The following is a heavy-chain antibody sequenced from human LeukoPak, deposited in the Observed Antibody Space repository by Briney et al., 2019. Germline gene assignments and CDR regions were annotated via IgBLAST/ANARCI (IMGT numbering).Heavy chain of an antibody. Sequence: GGYLRLSCAASGFIFRSDAMSWVSQAPGKGLKWVSSISGGGGGTYYAESVKGRFTISRDNSKNTLYLEMNSLRVEDTAAYYCVRRDDAFDYWGQGALVTVSS. CDR3: VRRDDAFDY. V-gene: IGHV3-23*01. CDR1: GFIFRSDA. CDR2: ISGGGGGT. D-gene: IGHD2-21*01. J-gene: IGHJ4*02.